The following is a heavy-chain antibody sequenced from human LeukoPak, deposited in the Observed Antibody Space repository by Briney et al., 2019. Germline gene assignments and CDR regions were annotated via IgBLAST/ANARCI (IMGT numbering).Heavy chain of an antibody. D-gene: IGHD3-9*01. CDR2: IYTSGST. CDR1: GGSISSGSYY. CDR3: ARERDVRYFDWSADYYMDV. Sequence: ASETLSLTCTVSGGSISSGSYYWSWIRQPAGKGLEWIGRIYTSGSTNYNPSLKSRVTISVDTSKNQFSLKLSSVTAADTAVYYCARERDVRYFDWSADYYMDVWGKGTTVTVSS. J-gene: IGHJ6*03. V-gene: IGHV4-61*02.